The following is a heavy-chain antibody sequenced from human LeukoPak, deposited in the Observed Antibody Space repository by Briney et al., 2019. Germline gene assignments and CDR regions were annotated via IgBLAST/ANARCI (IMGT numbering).Heavy chain of an antibody. D-gene: IGHD1-26*01. CDR3: ARGRGRWDFNWSDP. Sequence: SETLSLTCAVYGGSFSGYYWAWFRQPPGKGLDWIGSLYYDGRTYYSPSLESRVTVSVDTSKNQFALKLTSVTAADTAVNYCARGRGRWDFNWSDPGGPETLVTVSS. CDR2: LYYDGRT. J-gene: IGHJ5*02. V-gene: IGHV4-34*01. CDR1: GGSFSGYY.